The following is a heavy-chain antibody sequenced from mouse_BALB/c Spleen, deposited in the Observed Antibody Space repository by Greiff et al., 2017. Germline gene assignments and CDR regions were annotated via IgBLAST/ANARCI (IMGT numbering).Heavy chain of an antibody. CDR2: IYPGDGDT. J-gene: IGHJ4*01. CDR1: GYAFSSYW. D-gene: IGHD2-4*01. Sequence: QVQLQQSGAELVRPGSSVKISCKASGYAFSSYWMNWVKQRPGQGLEWIGQIYPGDGDTNYNGKFKGKATLTADKSSSTAYMQLSSLTSEDSAVYFCAHYDYDSNAMDYWGQGTSVTVSS. V-gene: IGHV1-80*01. CDR3: AHYDYDSNAMDY.